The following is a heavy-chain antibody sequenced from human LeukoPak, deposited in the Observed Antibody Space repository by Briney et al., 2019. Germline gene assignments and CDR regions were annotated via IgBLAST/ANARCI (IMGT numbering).Heavy chain of an antibody. CDR2: ISGSGGST. Sequence: GGSLRLSCAASGFPFSTYAMSWVRQAPGKGLEWVSAISGSGGSTYYADSVKGRFTISRDNSKNTLYLQMNSLRAEDTAVYYCAKDLMGSGSYYNLFDYWGQGTLVTVSS. D-gene: IGHD3-10*01. J-gene: IGHJ4*02. CDR3: AKDLMGSGSYYNLFDY. V-gene: IGHV3-23*01. CDR1: GFPFSTYA.